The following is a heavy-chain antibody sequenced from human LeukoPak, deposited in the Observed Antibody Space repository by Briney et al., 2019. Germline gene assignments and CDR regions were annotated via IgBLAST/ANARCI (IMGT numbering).Heavy chain of an antibody. D-gene: IGHD3-10*01. Sequence: GESLKISCKGSGYRFTDYWIGWVRQMPGKGLEWMGIIYPDDSDIRYSPSFQGQVTISADRSINTAYLQWSSLTASDSAMYYCARQTLGVRGGEWDYWGQGTLVTVSS. J-gene: IGHJ4*02. V-gene: IGHV5-51*01. CDR2: IYPDDSDI. CDR3: ARQTLGVRGGEWDY. CDR1: GYRFTDYW.